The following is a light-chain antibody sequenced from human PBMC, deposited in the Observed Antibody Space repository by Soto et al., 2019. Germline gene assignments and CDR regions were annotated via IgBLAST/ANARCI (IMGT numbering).Light chain of an antibody. V-gene: IGKV3-20*01. CDR1: QSVSRNY. CDR2: GAS. Sequence: EIVLTQSPGTLSLSPGERATLSCRASQSVSRNYLVWYQQKPGQAPRLLIYGASGRATGIPDRFSGSGSGTDFTLTISRLEPEDFAVYYCQQHGSSPTITFGQGTRLEIK. CDR3: QQHGSSPTIT. J-gene: IGKJ5*01.